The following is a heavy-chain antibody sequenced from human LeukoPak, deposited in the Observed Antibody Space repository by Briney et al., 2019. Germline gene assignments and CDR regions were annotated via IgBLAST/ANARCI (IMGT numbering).Heavy chain of an antibody. Sequence: ASVRVSCKASGYTFTKYYIHWVRQAPGQGLEWMGWINPKSGGTSSAQTFQGRVTMTRDTPITTVYMEVTWLTSDDTAIYYCARADRLDGGPYLIGPWGQGTLVTVSS. CDR1: GYTFTKYY. CDR2: INPKSGGT. J-gene: IGHJ5*02. V-gene: IGHV1-2*02. CDR3: ARADRLDGGPYLIGP. D-gene: IGHD2-21*01.